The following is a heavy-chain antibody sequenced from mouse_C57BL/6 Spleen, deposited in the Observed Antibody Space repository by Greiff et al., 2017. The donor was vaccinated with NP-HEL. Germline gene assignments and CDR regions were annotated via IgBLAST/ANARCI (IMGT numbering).Heavy chain of an antibody. CDR1: GYTFTDYE. D-gene: IGHD1-1*02. CDR3: TSRGGYDAMDY. Sequence: LVESGAELVRPGASVTLSCKASGYTFTDYEMHWVKQTPVHGLEWIGAIDPETGGTAYNQKFKGKAILTADKSSSTAYMELRSLTSEDSAVYYCTSRGGYDAMDYWGQGTSVTVSS. CDR2: IDPETGGT. J-gene: IGHJ4*01. V-gene: IGHV1-15*01.